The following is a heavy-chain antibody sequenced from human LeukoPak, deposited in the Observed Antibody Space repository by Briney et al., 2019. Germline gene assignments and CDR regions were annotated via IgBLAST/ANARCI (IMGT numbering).Heavy chain of an antibody. V-gene: IGHV4-59*01. Sequence: SETLSLTCTVSGGSISSYYWSWIRQPPGKGLEWIGYIYYSGSTNYNPSLKSRVTISVDTSKNQFSLKLSSVTAADTAVYYCARGGGGDIVVVPAARPIRWFDPWGQGTLVTVSS. CDR3: ARGGGGDIVVVPAARPIRWFDP. CDR2: IYYSGST. J-gene: IGHJ5*02. CDR1: GGSISSYY. D-gene: IGHD2-2*02.